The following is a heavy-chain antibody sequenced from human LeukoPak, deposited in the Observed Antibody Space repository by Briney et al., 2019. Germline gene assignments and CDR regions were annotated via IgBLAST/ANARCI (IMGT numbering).Heavy chain of an antibody. CDR3: ASDRGVGAIFSYYYYMDV. Sequence: PGGSLRLSCAASGFTLSSYNMNWIRQAPGKGLEWVSGINWNGGSTGYADSVKGRFTISRDNAKNSLYLQMNSLRAEDTALYYCASDRGVGAIFSYYYYMDVWGKGTTVTVSS. J-gene: IGHJ6*03. CDR1: GFTLSSYN. V-gene: IGHV3-20*04. D-gene: IGHD1-26*01. CDR2: INWNGGST.